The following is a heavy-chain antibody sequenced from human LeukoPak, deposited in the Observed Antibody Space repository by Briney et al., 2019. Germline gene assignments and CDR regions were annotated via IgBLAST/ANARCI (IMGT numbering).Heavy chain of an antibody. CDR1: GYPFINYA. CDR2: ISGYNGHT. D-gene: IGHD2-2*01. J-gene: IGHJ5*02. Sequence: ASVKVSCKASGYPFINYAITWVRQAPGQGLEWMGWISGYNGHTNYAQKLQGRVTMTTDTSTSTAYMELRSLRSDDTAVYYCARAVPYNWFDPWGQGTLVTVSS. V-gene: IGHV1-18*01. CDR3: ARAVPYNWFDP.